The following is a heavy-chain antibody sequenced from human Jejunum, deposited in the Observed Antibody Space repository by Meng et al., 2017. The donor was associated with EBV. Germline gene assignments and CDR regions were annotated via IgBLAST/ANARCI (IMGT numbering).Heavy chain of an antibody. V-gene: IGHV4-61*01. CDR3: AGLRYSGYDRAFDY. CDR1: GGSVNSGNVY. J-gene: IGHJ4*02. Sequence: QLPLQASGPGLGNPSETLSLPCTVSGGSVNSGNVYWSWIRQSPGKGLEWIGYIYYSGSTNYIPSLKSRVTISLDTSKNQFSLKLSSVTAADTAVYYCAGLRYSGYDRAFDYWGQGALVTVSS. D-gene: IGHD5-12*01. CDR2: IYYSGST.